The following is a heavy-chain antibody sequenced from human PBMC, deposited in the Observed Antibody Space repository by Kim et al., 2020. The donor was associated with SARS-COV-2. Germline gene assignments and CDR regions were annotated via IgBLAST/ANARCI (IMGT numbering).Heavy chain of an antibody. CDR3: AKDPYYYGSGSPDY. CDR1: GFTFSSYG. CDR2: ISYDGSNK. V-gene: IGHV3-30*18. D-gene: IGHD3-10*01. J-gene: IGHJ4*02. Sequence: GGSLRLSCAASGFTFSSYGMHWVRQAPGKGLEWVAVISYDGSNKYYADSVKGRFTISRDNSKNTLYLQMNSLRAEDTAVYYCAKDPYYYGSGSPDYWGQG.